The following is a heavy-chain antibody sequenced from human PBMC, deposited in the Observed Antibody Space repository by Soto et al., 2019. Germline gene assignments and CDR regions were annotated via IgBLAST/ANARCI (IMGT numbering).Heavy chain of an antibody. D-gene: IGHD1-1*01. CDR1: GFTFSSYG. Sequence: QVQLVESGGGVVQPGRSLRLSCAASGFTFSSYGMHWVRQAPGKGPEWGAVIWYDGSNKYYADSVKGRFTISGDNSKNALYLKMNSLSAEDTAVYYGARVGGFWNDVRWFDPWGQGSLVTVSS. CDR2: IWYDGSNK. V-gene: IGHV3-33*01. CDR3: ARVGGFWNDVRWFDP. J-gene: IGHJ5*02.